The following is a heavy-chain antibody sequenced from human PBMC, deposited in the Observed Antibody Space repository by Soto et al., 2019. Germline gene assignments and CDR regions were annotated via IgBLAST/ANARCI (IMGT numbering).Heavy chain of an antibody. D-gene: IGHD3-22*01. CDR3: AGDLIGVDF. J-gene: IGHJ4*02. Sequence: QVQLVQSGAEVKKPGASVKVSCKASGYTFTSYGISWVRQAPGQGLEWMGWISAYNGNTNYAQKLQGRVTMTTDTSTRTAYLELRRMRSVVTSVYHRAGDLIGVDFWGQGTLVTVSS. V-gene: IGHV1-18*01. CDR1: GYTFTSYG. CDR2: ISAYNGNT.